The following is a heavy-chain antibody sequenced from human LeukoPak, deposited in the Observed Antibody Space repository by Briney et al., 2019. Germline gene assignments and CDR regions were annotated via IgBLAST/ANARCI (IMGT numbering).Heavy chain of an antibody. CDR1: GFTFSSYS. V-gene: IGHV3-21*01. Sequence: PGGSLRLSCAASGFTFSSYSMNWVRQAPGKGLEWVSSISSSSSYISYADSVKGRFTISRDNAKNSLYLQMNSLRAEDTAVYYCATPSSTSCCYFDYWGQGTLVTVSS. J-gene: IGHJ4*02. D-gene: IGHD2-2*01. CDR3: ATPSSTSCCYFDY. CDR2: ISSSSSYI.